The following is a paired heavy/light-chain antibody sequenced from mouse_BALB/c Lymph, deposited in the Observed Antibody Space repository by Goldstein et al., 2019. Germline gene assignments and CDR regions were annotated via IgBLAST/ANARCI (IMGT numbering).Heavy chain of an antibody. Sequence: QVQLQQSGAELMKPGASVKISCKATGYTFSYYWIEWVKQRPGHGLEWIGEILPGSDSTNDNEKFKGKATFTADTSSNTAYMQLNSLTSEDSAVYYCARSWDYGRYFDYWGQGTTLTVSS. CDR1: GYTFSYYW. V-gene: IGHV1-9*01. CDR3: ARSWDYGRYFDY. D-gene: IGHD1-1*02. CDR2: ILPGSDST. J-gene: IGHJ2*01.
Light chain of an antibody. CDR3: QQSNEDPPT. V-gene: IGKV3-5*01. J-gene: IGKJ1*01. Sequence: DIVLTQSPASLAVSLGQRATISCRASDSVDSYGNSFMHWYQQKPGQPPKLLIYRASNLDSGIPARFSGSGSRTDFTLTINPVEADDVATYYCQQSNEDPPTFGGGTKLEIK. CDR1: DSVDSYGNSF. CDR2: RAS.